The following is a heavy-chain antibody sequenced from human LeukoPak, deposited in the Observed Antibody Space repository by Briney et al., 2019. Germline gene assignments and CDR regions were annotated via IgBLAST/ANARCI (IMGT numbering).Heavy chain of an antibody. Sequence: ASVKVSFKASGYTFTGYYMHWVRQAPGQGLEWMGWINPNSGGTNYAQKFQGRVTMTRDTSISTAYMELSRLRSDDTAVYYCARDWGGPLTYLVCDIWGQGTMVTVSS. J-gene: IGHJ3*02. CDR3: ARDWGGPLTYLVCDI. CDR1: GYTFTGYY. D-gene: IGHD3-16*01. CDR2: INPNSGGT. V-gene: IGHV1-2*02.